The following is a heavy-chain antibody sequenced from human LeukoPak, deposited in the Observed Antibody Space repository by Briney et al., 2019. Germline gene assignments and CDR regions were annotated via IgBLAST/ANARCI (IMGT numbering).Heavy chain of an antibody. CDR1: GGSFSGYY. V-gene: IGHV4-34*01. Sequence: PSETLSLTCAVYGGSFSGYYWSWIRQPPGKGLEWIGEINHSGSTNYNPSLKSRVTISVDTSKNQFSLKLSSVTAADTAVYYCARGRFSSYVTMIVVVTRYFDYWGQGTLVTVSS. CDR2: INHSGST. D-gene: IGHD3-22*01. J-gene: IGHJ4*02. CDR3: ARGRFSSYVTMIVVVTRYFDY.